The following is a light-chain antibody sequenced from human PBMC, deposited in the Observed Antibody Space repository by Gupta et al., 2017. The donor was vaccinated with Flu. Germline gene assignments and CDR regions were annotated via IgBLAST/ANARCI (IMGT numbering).Light chain of an antibody. CDR3: SSYTSSNTEV. V-gene: IGLV2-14*01. Sequence: TSRGVGGYNYVSGYQQHPGKAPKLMISGVSNRPSGVSDRCSGSKSVNTASLTISGLQAEDEADYYCSSYTSSNTEVFGTGTKVTVL. CDR1: SRGVGGYNY. CDR2: GVS. J-gene: IGLJ1*01.